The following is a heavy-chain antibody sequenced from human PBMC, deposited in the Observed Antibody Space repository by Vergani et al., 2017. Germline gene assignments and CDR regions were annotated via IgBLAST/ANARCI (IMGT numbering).Heavy chain of an antibody. J-gene: IGHJ5*02. Sequence: DVQLVQSGAEVKKPGESLRISCKGSGYSFTSYWIRWVSQMPGKGLEWMGRIVPSDYYTNYSPSFQGHVTISADKSISTAYLQWSSLKASDTAMYYCARVGWSYYDSSGYYYSPGGWFDPWGQGTLVTVSS. CDR2: IVPSDYYT. D-gene: IGHD3-22*01. V-gene: IGHV5-10-1*03. CDR3: ARVGWSYYDSSGYYYSPGGWFDP. CDR1: GYSFTSYW.